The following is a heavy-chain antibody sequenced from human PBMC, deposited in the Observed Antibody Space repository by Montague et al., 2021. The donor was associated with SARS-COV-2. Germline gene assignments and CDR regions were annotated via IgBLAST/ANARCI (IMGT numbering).Heavy chain of an antibody. V-gene: IGHV4-59*08. Sequence: SETLSLTCSVPSACTVSYYSGSNRQPPRQNLGCIAHLYYSWSTTYKPSLKSRVTMSVDTSKNQFPLKLSSVTAADTAVYYCATTPSYRSGWSLDYWGQGTLVTVSS. CDR3: ATTPSYRSGWSLDY. CDR2: LYYSWST. CDR1: SACTVSYY. J-gene: IGHJ4*02. D-gene: IGHD6-19*01.